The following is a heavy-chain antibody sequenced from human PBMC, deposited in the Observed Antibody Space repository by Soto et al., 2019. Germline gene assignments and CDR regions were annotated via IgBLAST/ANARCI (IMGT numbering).Heavy chain of an antibody. Sequence: GGSLRLSCAASGFTFSDYYMSWIRQAPGKGLEWVSYISSSSSYTNYADSVKGRFTISRDNAKNSLYLQMNSLRAEDTAVYYCARRYYGSGSYYNGRGDYYYYYGMDVWGQGTTVTVSS. J-gene: IGHJ6*02. CDR1: GFTFSDYY. CDR2: ISSSSSYT. D-gene: IGHD3-10*01. CDR3: ARRYYGSGSYYNGRGDYYYYYGMDV. V-gene: IGHV3-11*06.